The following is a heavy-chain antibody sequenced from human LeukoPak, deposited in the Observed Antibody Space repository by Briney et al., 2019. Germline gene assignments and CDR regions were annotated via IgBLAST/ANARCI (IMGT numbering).Heavy chain of an antibody. J-gene: IGHJ5*02. CDR1: GGSFSPYY. Sequence: SETLSLTCAVYGGSFSPYYWDWIRQPPGKGLEWIGEINHSGSTNYNPSLKSRVTISVDTSKNQFSLKLSSVTAADTAVYYCARRTGIATVDIPFLTPGWFDPWGQGTLVTVSS. V-gene: IGHV4-34*01. CDR2: INHSGST. D-gene: IGHD6-13*01. CDR3: ARRTGIATVDIPFLTPGWFDP.